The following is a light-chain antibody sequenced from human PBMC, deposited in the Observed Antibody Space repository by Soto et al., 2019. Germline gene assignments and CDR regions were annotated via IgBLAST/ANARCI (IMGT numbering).Light chain of an antibody. Sequence: QSVLTQPPSASGTPGQRSTISCSGSSSNIGSHTVNWHQQIPGTAPKLLIYSNNERPSGVPDRFSGSKSGTSASLAISGLQSEDEADYYCAAWDDSLNGVIFGGGTKLTVL. CDR3: AAWDDSLNGVI. CDR2: SNN. V-gene: IGLV1-44*01. J-gene: IGLJ2*01. CDR1: SSNIGSHT.